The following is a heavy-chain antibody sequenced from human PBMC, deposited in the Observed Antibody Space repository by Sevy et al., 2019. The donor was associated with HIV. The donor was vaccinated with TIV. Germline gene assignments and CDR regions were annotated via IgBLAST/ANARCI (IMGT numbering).Heavy chain of an antibody. J-gene: IGHJ4*02. CDR2: FDPEEGKT. V-gene: IGHV1-24*01. Sequence: ASVKVSCKVSGYSFTELSMHWVRQAPGKGVEWMGGFDPEEGKTISAQKFQGRLTMTAYTSTDTAYMELSSLRSEDTAVYYCATAAYGAGIYGYFDYWGQGSLVTVSS. CDR3: ATAAYGAGIYGYFDY. D-gene: IGHD3-10*01. CDR1: GYSFTELS.